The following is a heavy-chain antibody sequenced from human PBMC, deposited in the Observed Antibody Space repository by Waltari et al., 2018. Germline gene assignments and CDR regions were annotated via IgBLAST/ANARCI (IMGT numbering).Heavy chain of an antibody. V-gene: IGHV4-39*01. D-gene: IGHD4-17*01. Sequence: QLQLQESGPGLVKPSETLSLTCTVSGGSISSSSYYWGWIRQPPGKGLEWIGSIYYSGSTYYNPSLKSRVTISVDTSKNQFSLKLSSVTAADTAVYYCARHDGVTYGDYFDYWGQGTLVTVSS. CDR3: ARHDGVTYGDYFDY. CDR2: IYYSGST. J-gene: IGHJ4*02. CDR1: GGSISSSSYY.